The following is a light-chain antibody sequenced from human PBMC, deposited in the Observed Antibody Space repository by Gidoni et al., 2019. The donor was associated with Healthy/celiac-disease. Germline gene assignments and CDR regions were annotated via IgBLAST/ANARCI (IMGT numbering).Light chain of an antibody. CDR3: QQRSNWPPFT. CDR1: QSVSSS. Sequence: EIVLPQSPATLSLSPGARATLSCRASQSVSSSLAWYQQKPGQAPRLLIYDASNRATGIPARFSGSGSGTDFTLTISSLEPEDFAVYYCQQRSNWPPFTFGQGTRLEIK. V-gene: IGKV3-11*01. CDR2: DAS. J-gene: IGKJ5*01.